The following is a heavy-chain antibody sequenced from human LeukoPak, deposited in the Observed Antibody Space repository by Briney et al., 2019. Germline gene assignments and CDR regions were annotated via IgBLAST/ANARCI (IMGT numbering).Heavy chain of an antibody. CDR1: GFTFSSYG. Sequence: GGSLTLSCAASGFTFSSYGMHWVRQAPGRGLEWVAVISYEGSNKYYADSVKGRFTISRDNSKNTLYLQLNSLRAEDTAVYYCAKFGTDVYYYASSGYDDYWGQGTLVTVSS. CDR3: AKFGTDVYYYASSGYDDY. V-gene: IGHV3-30*18. CDR2: ISYEGSNK. J-gene: IGHJ4*02. D-gene: IGHD3-22*01.